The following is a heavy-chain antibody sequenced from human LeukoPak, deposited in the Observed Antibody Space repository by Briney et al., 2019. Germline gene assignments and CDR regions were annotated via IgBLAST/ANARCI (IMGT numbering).Heavy chain of an antibody. D-gene: IGHD5-12*01. CDR3: ARDSGYSGYDGGLFDY. J-gene: IGHJ4*02. CDR2: IYYSGST. Sequence: SETLSLTCTVSGGSVSSGSYYWSWIRQPPGKGLERIGYIYYSGSTNYNPSLKSRVTISVDTSKNQFSLKLSSVTAADTAVYYCARDSGYSGYDGGLFDYWGQGTLVTVSS. V-gene: IGHV4-61*01. CDR1: GGSVSSGSYY.